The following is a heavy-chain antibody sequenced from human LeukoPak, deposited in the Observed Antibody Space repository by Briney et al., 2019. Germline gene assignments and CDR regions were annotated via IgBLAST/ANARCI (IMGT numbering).Heavy chain of an antibody. V-gene: IGHV3-7*01. CDR2: IKQDGSEK. J-gene: IGHJ6*03. CDR3: ARDAVLSSTNYYYMDV. Sequence: GGSLRLSCAASGFTFSSYWMSWVRQAPGKGLEWVASIKQDGSEKYYVDSVKGRFTISRDDAKSSLYLQMNSLRAEDTAVYYCARDAVLSSTNYYYMDVWGKGTTVTVSS. CDR1: GFTFSSYW. D-gene: IGHD2-2*01.